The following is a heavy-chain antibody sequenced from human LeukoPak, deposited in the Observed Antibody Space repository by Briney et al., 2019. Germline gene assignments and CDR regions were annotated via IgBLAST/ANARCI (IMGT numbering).Heavy chain of an antibody. CDR2: ISGSGGST. Sequence: GGSLRLSCAASGFTFSSYGMSWVRQAPGKGLEWVSAISGSGGSTYYADSVKGRFTISRDNSKNTLYLQMNSLRAEDTAVYYCARVTVPYYYDSSGYYPAGPTDYWGQGTLVTVSS. D-gene: IGHD3-22*01. V-gene: IGHV3-23*01. CDR3: ARVTVPYYYDSSGYYPAGPTDY. CDR1: GFTFSSYG. J-gene: IGHJ4*02.